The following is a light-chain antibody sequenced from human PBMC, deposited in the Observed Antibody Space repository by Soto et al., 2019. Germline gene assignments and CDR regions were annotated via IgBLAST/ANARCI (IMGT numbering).Light chain of an antibody. CDR2: AAS. Sequence: DIQLTQSPSFLSASVGDRVTITCRASQGIRTFLAWYQQKLGKAPKLLIYAASTLESGVSLRFSGSGSGTEFTLTISNLQPEDFATYYCQHLNSYPRALAFGGGTKVEI. CDR1: QGIRTF. CDR3: QHLNSYPRALA. V-gene: IGKV1-9*01. J-gene: IGKJ4*01.